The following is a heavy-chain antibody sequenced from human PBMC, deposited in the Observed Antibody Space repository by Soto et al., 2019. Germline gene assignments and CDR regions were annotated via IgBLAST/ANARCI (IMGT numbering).Heavy chain of an antibody. Sequence: EVQLVESGGGLVQPGESLRLSCAASGFNFSSYWMHWVRQAPRKGLVWVSRINSDGSSTSYAGSVKGRFTISRDNAKNTLYLQMNSLRAEDTAVYYCVRTSLVVAAATREDYWGQGTLVTVSS. D-gene: IGHD2-15*01. CDR1: GFNFSSYW. CDR3: VRTSLVVAAATREDY. CDR2: INSDGSST. J-gene: IGHJ4*02. V-gene: IGHV3-74*01.